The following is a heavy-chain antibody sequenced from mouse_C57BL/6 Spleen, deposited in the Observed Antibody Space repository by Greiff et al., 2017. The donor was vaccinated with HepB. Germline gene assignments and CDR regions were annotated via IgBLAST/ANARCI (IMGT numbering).Heavy chain of an antibody. CDR2: IDPSDSET. CDR3: ARMVRGAWFAD. D-gene: IGHD2-2*01. V-gene: IGHV1-52*01. J-gene: IGHJ3*01. Sequence: VQLQQPGAELVRPGSSVKLSCKASGYTFTSYWMHWVKQRPIQGLEWIGNIDPSDSETHYNQKFKDKATLTVDKSSSTAYMQLSSLTSEDSAVYYCARMVRGAWFADWGQGTLGTVSA. CDR1: GYTFTSYW.